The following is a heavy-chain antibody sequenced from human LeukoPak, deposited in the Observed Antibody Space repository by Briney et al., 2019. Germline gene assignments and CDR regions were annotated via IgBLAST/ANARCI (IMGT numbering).Heavy chain of an antibody. V-gene: IGHV4-59*01. J-gene: IGHJ4*02. Sequence: SETLSLTCTVSGGSISSYYWSWIRQPPGKGLEWIGYIYYSGSTNYNPSLKSRVTISVDTSKNQFSLKLSSVTAADTAVYYCASGMSGYYYSNFDYWGQGTMVAVSS. CDR2: IYYSGST. D-gene: IGHD3-22*01. CDR1: GGSISSYY. CDR3: ASGMSGYYYSNFDY.